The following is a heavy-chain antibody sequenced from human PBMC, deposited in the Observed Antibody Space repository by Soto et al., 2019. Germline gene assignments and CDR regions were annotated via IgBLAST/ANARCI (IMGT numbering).Heavy chain of an antibody. D-gene: IGHD4-17*01. J-gene: IGHJ4*02. CDR3: AREGEEAWLLRACDY. CDR2: ISSSSSSI. V-gene: IGHV3-48*02. Sequence: EVQLVESGGGLVQRGGSLRLSCEASEFMFRTYNMNWVRQAPGKGLEWISYISSSSSSIYYADSVKGRFTISRDNAMLSLYLQMNSLRDEDTAVYYCAREGEEAWLLRACDYWGQGTLVTVSS. CDR1: EFMFRTYN.